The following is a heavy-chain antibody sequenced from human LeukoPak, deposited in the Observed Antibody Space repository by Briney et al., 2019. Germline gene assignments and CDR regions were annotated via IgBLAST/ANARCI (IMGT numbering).Heavy chain of an antibody. D-gene: IGHD3-10*01. CDR2: ISSSSSYI. V-gene: IGHV3-21*01. CDR1: GFTFSSYS. CDR3: AVDGADGSGYYYYMDV. J-gene: IGHJ6*03. Sequence: GGSLRLSCAASGFTFSSYSMNWVRQAPGKGLEWVSSISSSSSYIYYGDSVERRFTISRDNAKNSLYLQMNSLRAEDTTVYYCAVDGADGSGYYYYMDVWGKGTTVTISS.